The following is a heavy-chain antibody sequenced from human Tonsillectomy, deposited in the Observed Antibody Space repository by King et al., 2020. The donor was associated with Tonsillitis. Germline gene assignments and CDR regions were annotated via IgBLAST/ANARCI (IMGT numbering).Heavy chain of an antibody. Sequence: VQLVESGGGLVKPGGSLRLSCAASGFTFSKAWMNWVRQAPGKGLEWVGRIKSKTDGGTTDYAAPVKGRFTISRDDSKNTLYLQMNSLKTEDTAVYYCTTGQPRAIWSGYYPLAFDIWGQGTMVTVSS. V-gene: IGHV3-15*07. CDR1: GFTFSKAW. CDR2: IKSKTDGGTT. J-gene: IGHJ3*02. D-gene: IGHD3-3*01. CDR3: TTGQPRAIWSGYYPLAFDI.